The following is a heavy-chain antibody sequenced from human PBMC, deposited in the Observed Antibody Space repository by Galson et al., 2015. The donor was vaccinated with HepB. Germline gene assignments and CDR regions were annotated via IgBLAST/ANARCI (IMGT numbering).Heavy chain of an antibody. CDR3: TTDYGGNSGLFAFDI. V-gene: IGHV3-15*01. J-gene: IGHJ3*02. Sequence: SLRLSCAASGFTFSSYGMHWVRQAPGKGLEWVDRIKSKTDGGTTDYAAPVKGRFTISRDDSKNTLYLQMNSLKTEDTAVYYCTTDYGGNSGLFAFDIWGQGTMATVSS. CDR1: GFTFSSYG. D-gene: IGHD4-23*01. CDR2: IKSKTDGGTT.